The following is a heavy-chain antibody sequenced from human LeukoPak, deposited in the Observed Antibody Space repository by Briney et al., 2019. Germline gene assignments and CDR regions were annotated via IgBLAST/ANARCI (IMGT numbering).Heavy chain of an antibody. CDR2: IIPILGTT. V-gene: IGHV1-69*01. D-gene: IGHD4-23*01. Sequence: GSSVKVSCKASGGTFSSYPISWVRQAPGQGLEWMGGIIPILGTTNYAQKFQGRVTIIADESTSTAYMELSSLRSEDTAVYYCARHNYGGNPLSPSSVFDYWGQGTLITVSS. J-gene: IGHJ4*02. CDR3: ARHNYGGNPLSPSSVFDY. CDR1: GGTFSSYP.